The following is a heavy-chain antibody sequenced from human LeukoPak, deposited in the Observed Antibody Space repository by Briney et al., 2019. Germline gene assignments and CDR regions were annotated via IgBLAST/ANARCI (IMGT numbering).Heavy chain of an antibody. CDR1: GGSFSGYY. CDR3: ARAGDHDYGDYGVDY. V-gene: IGHV4-34*01. D-gene: IGHD4-17*01. J-gene: IGHJ4*02. CDR2: INHSGST. Sequence: SETLSLTCAVYGGSFSGYYWSWIRQPAGKGLEWIGEINHSGSTNYNPSLKSRVTISVDTSKNQFSLKLSSVTAADTAVYYCARAGDHDYGDYGVDYWGQGTLVTVSS.